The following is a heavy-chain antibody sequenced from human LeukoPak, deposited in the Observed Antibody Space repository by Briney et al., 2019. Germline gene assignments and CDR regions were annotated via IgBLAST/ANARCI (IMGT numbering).Heavy chain of an antibody. J-gene: IGHJ4*02. CDR1: GYSFTTYW. D-gene: IGHD5-24*01. CDR2: IYPGDSDS. Sequence: GEALKISCRGSGYSFTTYWIGWVRQMPGKGLEWMRIIYPGDSDSRYSPSFQGQVTISADRSINTAYLQWSSLKASDTAMYFCARASRDGYNQNFDYWGQGTLVTVSS. V-gene: IGHV5-51*01. CDR3: ARASRDGYNQNFDY.